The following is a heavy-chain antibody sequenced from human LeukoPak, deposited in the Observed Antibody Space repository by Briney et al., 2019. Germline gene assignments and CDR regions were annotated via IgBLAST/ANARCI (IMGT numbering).Heavy chain of an antibody. CDR2: IYDSGST. Sequence: SETLSLTCAVSGGSISNYYWSWIRQPPGRGLDWIGDIYDSGSTTYKPSLKSRVTISVDTSKNQFSLKLSSVTAADTAVYYCARLLFDSSDYRFDYWGQGVLVTVSS. D-gene: IGHD3-22*01. CDR1: GGSISNYY. J-gene: IGHJ4*02. V-gene: IGHV4-59*01. CDR3: ARLLFDSSDYRFDY.